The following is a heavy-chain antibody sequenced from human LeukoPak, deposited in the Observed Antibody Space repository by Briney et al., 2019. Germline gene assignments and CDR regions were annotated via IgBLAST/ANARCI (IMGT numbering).Heavy chain of an antibody. Sequence: SETLSLTCTVSGGSISSYYWSWIRQPPGKGLEWIGYIYYTGITNYNPSLESRVTISVDTSKNQFSLKLNSVTAADTAVYYCTRHDAVPVIGHGMGVWGQGTTVTVSS. J-gene: IGHJ6*02. CDR3: TRHDAVPVIGHGMGV. CDR2: IYYTGIT. D-gene: IGHD3-16*02. CDR1: GGSISSYY. V-gene: IGHV4-59*08.